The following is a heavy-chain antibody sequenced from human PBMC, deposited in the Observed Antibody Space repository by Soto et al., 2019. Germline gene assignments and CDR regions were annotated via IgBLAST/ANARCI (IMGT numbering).Heavy chain of an antibody. J-gene: IGHJ4*02. CDR2: ISYNGNNE. Sequence: PGGSLRLSCAASGFTFSSYGMHWVRQAPGKGLEWVAVISYNGNNEDYADSVKGRFTISRDNSKNTLYLQMNSLREEDTAAYYCASKGVPAAQYWGQGTLVTVSS. CDR1: GFTFSSYG. D-gene: IGHD2-2*01. CDR3: ASKGVPAAQY. V-gene: IGHV3-30*03.